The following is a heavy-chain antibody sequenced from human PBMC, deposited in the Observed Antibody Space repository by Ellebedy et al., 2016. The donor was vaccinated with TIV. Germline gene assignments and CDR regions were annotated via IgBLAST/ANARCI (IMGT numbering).Heavy chain of an antibody. V-gene: IGHV3-23*01. D-gene: IGHD1-26*01. Sequence: GESLKISCAVSGFDFSSYAMSWVRQAPGKGLEWVSSLSGSGGATYYADSVTGRFTISRDNSESTLSLQMNSLRPEDTAMYYCASPPVRVGSKGEKWFDPWGQGTLVTVSS. CDR3: ASPPVRVGSKGEKWFDP. CDR1: GFDFSSYA. J-gene: IGHJ5*02. CDR2: LSGSGGAT.